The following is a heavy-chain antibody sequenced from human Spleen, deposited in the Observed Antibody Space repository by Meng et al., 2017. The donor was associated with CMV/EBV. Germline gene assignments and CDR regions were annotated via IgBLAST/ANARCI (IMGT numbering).Heavy chain of an antibody. CDR3: ARESGGSFVFDV. CDR1: GFTFSVYR. CDR2: FSSSSSFI. D-gene: IGHD2-15*01. J-gene: IGHJ6*02. Sequence: GGSLRPSCTAYGFTFSVYRRIWVRQAPGEGREWVSSFSSSSSFISYVDSVKARFTISRDNAENSLYLHMNVLRAEDTALYFCARESGGSFVFDVWGQGTTVTVSS. V-gene: IGHV3-21*01.